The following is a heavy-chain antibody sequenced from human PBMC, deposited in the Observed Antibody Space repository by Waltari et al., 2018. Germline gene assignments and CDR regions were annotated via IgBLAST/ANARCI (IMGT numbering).Heavy chain of an antibody. D-gene: IGHD3-22*01. V-gene: IGHV1-69-2*01. CDR3: ATRGRYDSSGYSDAFDI. CDR1: GYTFTDYY. CDR2: VDPEDGET. J-gene: IGHJ3*02. Sequence: EVQLVQSGAEVKKPGATVKISCKASGYTFTDYYMHWVQQAPGKGLEWMGRVDPEDGETIYAEKFQGRVTITADTSTDTAYMELSSLRSEDTAVYYCATRGRYDSSGYSDAFDIWGQGTMVTVSS.